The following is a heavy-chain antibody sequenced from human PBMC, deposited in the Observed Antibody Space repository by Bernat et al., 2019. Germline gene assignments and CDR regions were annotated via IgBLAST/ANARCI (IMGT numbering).Heavy chain of an antibody. CDR2: IDWDDDK. Sequence: QVTLRESGPALVKPTQTLTLTCTFSGFSLSTSGMCVSWIRRPPGKALEWLARIDWDDDKYYSTSLKTRLTISKDTSKNQVVLTMTNMDPVDTATYYCARLSGYPHGGYFDYWGQGTLVTVSS. CDR1: GFSLSTSGMC. CDR3: ARLSGYPHGGYFDY. D-gene: IGHD3-22*01. J-gene: IGHJ4*02. V-gene: IGHV2-70*15.